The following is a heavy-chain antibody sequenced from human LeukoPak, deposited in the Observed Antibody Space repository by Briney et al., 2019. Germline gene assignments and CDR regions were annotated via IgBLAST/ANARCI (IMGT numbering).Heavy chain of an antibody. CDR2: MSYDGRNE. J-gene: IGHJ4*02. CDR3: ARAPTSSYKGNYDY. Sequence: GGSPRLSCAGSGFTFSSYAMHWVRQAPGKGLEWVAFMSYDGRNEYYGDSVKGRFTISRDNSKNTLYLQMNFLRADDTAVYFCARAPTSSYKGNYDYWGQGTLVTVSS. CDR1: GFTFSSYA. D-gene: IGHD2-2*02. V-gene: IGHV3-30*04.